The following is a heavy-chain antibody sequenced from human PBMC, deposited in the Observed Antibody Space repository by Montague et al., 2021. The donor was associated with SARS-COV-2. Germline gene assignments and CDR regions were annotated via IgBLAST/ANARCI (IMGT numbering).Heavy chain of an antibody. CDR3: TADFSDTAEQMAQTDL. J-gene: IGHJ5*02. V-gene: IGHV3-15*01. Sequence: SLRLSCAASGFTFSSAWMTWVRQSPGKGLEWDGRIKSKAVGGAIQYATSVKGRFTISRDDSENTLYLQMDSLTTEDTAVYYCTADFSDTAEQMAQTDLWGQGTLVTVSS. D-gene: IGHD5-24*01. CDR2: IKSKAVGGAI. CDR1: GFTFSSAW.